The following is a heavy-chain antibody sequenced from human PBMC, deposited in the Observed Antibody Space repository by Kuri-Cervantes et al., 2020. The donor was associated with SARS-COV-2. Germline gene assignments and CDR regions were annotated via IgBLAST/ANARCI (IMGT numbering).Heavy chain of an antibody. V-gene: IGHV4-59*01. CDR3: ARVGAVGTDYYFDQ. D-gene: IGHD1-26*01. Sequence: SETLALTCTVFGASINNYYWSWIRQPPGKGLERIAYIHHSGSSNYNSSLKSRVTMSVDTSKSQLSLKLNSVTAADTAVYYCARVGAVGTDYYFDQWGQGTLVTVSS. J-gene: IGHJ4*02. CDR2: IHHSGSS. CDR1: GASINNYY.